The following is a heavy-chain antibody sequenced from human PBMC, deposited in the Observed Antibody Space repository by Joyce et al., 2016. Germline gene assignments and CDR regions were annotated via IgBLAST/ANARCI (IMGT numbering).Heavy chain of an antibody. Sequence: QVHLEQSATEVRRPGASVKVSCRVSGRPLTELSMYWVRQVPGKGLEWLGGVDPEDVATFSGQWLPGRLSLTDATSTNTAYLVVTGLRFEDTAVYYCATPILSPSMDDFYNHHGMDVWGRGTTVIVSS. CDR2: VDPEDVAT. V-gene: IGHV1-24*01. J-gene: IGHJ6*02. CDR3: ATPILSPSMDDFYNHHGMDV. CDR1: GRPLTELS. D-gene: IGHD3-3*01.